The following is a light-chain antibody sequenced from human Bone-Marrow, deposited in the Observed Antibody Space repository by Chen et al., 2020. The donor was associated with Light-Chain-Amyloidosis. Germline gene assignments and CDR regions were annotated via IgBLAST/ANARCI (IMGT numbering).Light chain of an antibody. CDR1: SSNIGAGYD. Sequence: QSVLTQPPSVSGAPGQRVTISCTGSSSNIGAGYDVHWYQQLPGTAPKPLIYGNSNRPSGVPDRFSGSKSGTSASLAITGLQAEDEADYYCQSYDSSLGYVFGTGTKVTVL. J-gene: IGLJ1*01. CDR2: GNS. V-gene: IGLV1-40*01. CDR3: QSYDSSLGYV.